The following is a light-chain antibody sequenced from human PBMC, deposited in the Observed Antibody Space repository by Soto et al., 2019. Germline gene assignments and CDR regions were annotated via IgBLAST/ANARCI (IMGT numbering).Light chain of an antibody. J-gene: IGLJ1*01. V-gene: IGLV2-14*03. Sequence: QSVLTQPTSVSGSPGQSITISCTGNHNEIGTYDYVSWYQQHPGRAPRLLIHGVTTRTSGISGRFSASKSGLTASLTISGLQPEDEADYYCSSFTSNRISVFGPGTKVTV. CDR1: HNEIGTYDY. CDR3: SSFTSNRISV. CDR2: GVT.